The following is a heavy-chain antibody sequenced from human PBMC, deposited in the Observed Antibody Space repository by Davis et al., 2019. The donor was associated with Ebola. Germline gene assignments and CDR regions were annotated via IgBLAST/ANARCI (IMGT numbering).Heavy chain of an antibody. D-gene: IGHD5-18*01. Sequence: GGSLRLSCKGSGYSFTSYWISWVRQMPGKGLAWLGRIDPSDSYTNYSPSFQGHVTISADKSISTAYLQWSSLKASDTAMYYCARLGRVDTAIDYWGQGTLVTVSS. J-gene: IGHJ4*02. CDR1: GYSFTSYW. CDR3: ARLGRVDTAIDY. V-gene: IGHV5-10-1*01. CDR2: IDPSDSYT.